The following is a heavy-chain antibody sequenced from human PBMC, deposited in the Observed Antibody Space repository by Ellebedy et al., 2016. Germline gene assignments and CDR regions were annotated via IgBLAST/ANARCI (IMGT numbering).Heavy chain of an antibody. D-gene: IGHD5-12*01. V-gene: IGHV1-18*01. Sequence: ASVKVSCKASGYTFTSYGISWVRQAPGQGLEWMGWISAYNGNTNYAQKLQGRVTMTTDTSTSTAYMELRSLRSEDTAVYYCARGLVQGGYDFGYDYWGQGTPVTVSS. CDR1: GYTFTSYG. CDR2: ISAYNGNT. CDR3: ARGLVQGGYDFGYDY. J-gene: IGHJ4*02.